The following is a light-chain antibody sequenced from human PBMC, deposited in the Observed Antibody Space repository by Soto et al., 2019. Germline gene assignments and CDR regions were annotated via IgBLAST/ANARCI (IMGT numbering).Light chain of an antibody. J-gene: IGKJ1*01. CDR3: QQYGSSPPWR. CDR2: GAS. Sequence: EIVLTQSPGTLSLSPGERATLSCRASQSVSSSYLAWYQQKPGQAPRLLIYGASSRATGIPDRFSDSGSGTDFTLTISRLEPEDFAVYYCQQYGSSPPWRFGQGTKVEIK. CDR1: QSVSSSY. V-gene: IGKV3-20*01.